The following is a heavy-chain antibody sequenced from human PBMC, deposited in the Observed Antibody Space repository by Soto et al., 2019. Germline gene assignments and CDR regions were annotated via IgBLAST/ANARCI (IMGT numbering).Heavy chain of an antibody. J-gene: IGHJ6*02. CDR1: GYTFTSYA. D-gene: IGHD2-2*02. CDR3: ARELSRAATPDYYGMDV. CDR2: INAGNGNT. V-gene: IGHV1-3*01. Sequence: ASVQVSCKASGYTFTSYAMHWVRQAPGQRLEWMGWINAGNGNTKYSQKFQGRVTITRDTSASTAYMELSSLRSEDTAVYYCARELSRAATPDYYGMDVWGQGTTVSVSS.